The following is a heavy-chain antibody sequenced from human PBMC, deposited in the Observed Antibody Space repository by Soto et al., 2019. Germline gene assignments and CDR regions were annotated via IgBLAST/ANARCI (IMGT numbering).Heavy chain of an antibody. V-gene: IGHV3-53*04. J-gene: IGHJ4*02. D-gene: IGHD3-16*02. CDR3: ARGVILDY. CDR1: GFTVSSNY. Sequence: EVQLVESGGGLVQPGGSLRLSCAASGFTVSSNYMSWVRQAPGKGLEWVSVIYSGGSTYYADSVKGRFTISRHNSKNTLYLQIIGLRAEDAAVYYCARGVILDYWCQGSLVTVSS. CDR2: IYSGGST.